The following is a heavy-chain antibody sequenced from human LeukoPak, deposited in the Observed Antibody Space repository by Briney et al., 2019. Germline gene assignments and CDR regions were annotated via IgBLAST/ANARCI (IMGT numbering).Heavy chain of an antibody. CDR3: ARVRDGLLWFGVHPEICFDP. J-gene: IGHJ5*02. CDR2: ISAYNGYT. D-gene: IGHD3-10*01. Sequence: ASVKVSCKASGYTFTNYGVSWVRQAPGQGLEWMGWISAYNGYTNYAQKFQFRVTMTTDTSTSTAYMELRSLTSDDTAVYYCARVRDGLLWFGVHPEICFDPWGQGTLVTVSS. V-gene: IGHV1-18*01. CDR1: GYTFTNYG.